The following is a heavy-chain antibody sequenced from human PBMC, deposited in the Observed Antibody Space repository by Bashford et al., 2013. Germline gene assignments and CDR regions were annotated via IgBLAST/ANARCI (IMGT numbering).Heavy chain of an antibody. V-gene: IGHV4-59*08. Sequence: SETLSLTCTVSGGSVSSDDWSWIRQPPGKGLEWIGYIYYSGSTYYNPSLKSRVTISVDTSQSQFSLNLRSVTAADTAVYYCARPLVRGRSSSGFDDWGQGTLVTVSS. CDR2: IYYSGST. D-gene: IGHD6-6*01. J-gene: IGHJ4*02. CDR1: GGSVSSDD. CDR3: ARPLVRGRSSSGFDD.